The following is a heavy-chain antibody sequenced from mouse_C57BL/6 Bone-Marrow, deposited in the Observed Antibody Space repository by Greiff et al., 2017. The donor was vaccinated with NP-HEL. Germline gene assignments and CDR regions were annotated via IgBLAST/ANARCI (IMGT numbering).Heavy chain of an antibody. J-gene: IGHJ4*01. D-gene: IGHD1-1*01. CDR3: TRPDYYGSYLAMDY. V-gene: IGHV1-15*01. CDR1: GYTFTDYE. Sequence: VQLQQSGAELVRPGASVTLSCKASGYTFTDYEMHWVKQTPVHGLEWIGAIDPETGGTAYNQKFKGKAILTADKSSSTAYMELRSLTSEDSAVYYCTRPDYYGSYLAMDYWGQGTSVTVSS. CDR2: IDPETGGT.